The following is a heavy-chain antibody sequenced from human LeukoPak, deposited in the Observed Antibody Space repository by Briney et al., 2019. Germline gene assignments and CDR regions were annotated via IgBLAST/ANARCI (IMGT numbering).Heavy chain of an antibody. CDR3: AELGITMIGGV. CDR1: GFTFNNYG. CDR2: ISSSGSTI. D-gene: IGHD3-10*02. V-gene: IGHV3-48*04. Sequence: GGSLRLSCTASGFTFNNYGMHWVRQAPGKGLEWVSYISSSGSTIYYADSVKGRFTISRDNAKNSLYLQMNSLRAEDTAVYYCAELGITMIGGVWGKGTTVTISS. J-gene: IGHJ6*04.